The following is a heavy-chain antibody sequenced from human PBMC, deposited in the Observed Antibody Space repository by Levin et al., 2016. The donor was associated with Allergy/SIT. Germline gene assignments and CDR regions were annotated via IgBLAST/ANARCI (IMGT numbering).Heavy chain of an antibody. CDR3: ARGWSDFDY. CDR1: GFTFSGSS. V-gene: IGHV3-7*03. CDR2: INQEGSAQ. Sequence: GESLKISCVASGFTFSGSSMNWVRQAPGQGLEWVANINQEGSAQYYVDSVKGRFTISRDNAKNSHYLQMKSLRVEDTAVYYCARGWSDFDYWGQGALVTVSS. J-gene: IGHJ4*02. D-gene: IGHD3-3*01.